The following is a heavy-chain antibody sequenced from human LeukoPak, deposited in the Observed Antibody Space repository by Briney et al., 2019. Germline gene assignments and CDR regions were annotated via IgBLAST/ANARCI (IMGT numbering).Heavy chain of an antibody. CDR1: GGSISSYY. CDR2: IYYSGST. J-gene: IGHJ4*02. CDR3: ARTLPMTTVATISDY. D-gene: IGHD4-23*01. V-gene: IGHV4-59*01. Sequence: SETLSLICTVSGGSISSYYWSWIRQPPGKGLEWIGYIYYSGSTNYNPSLKSRVTISVDTSKNQFSLKLSSVTAADTAVYYCARTLPMTTVATISDYWGQRTLVTVSS.